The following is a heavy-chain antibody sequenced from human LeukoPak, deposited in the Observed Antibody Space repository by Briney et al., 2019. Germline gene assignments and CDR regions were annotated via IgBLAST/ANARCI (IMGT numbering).Heavy chain of an antibody. CDR1: GFTFSSYG. V-gene: IGHV3-33*01. Sequence: GGSLRLSCAPSGFTFSSYGMHWVRQAAGKGLGWVAGIRYDGIKKYYADSVKGRFPISRDNSKNTLYLQMNSLRAKDTAVYYCARTSTGRRDFDYWGQGTLVTVSS. CDR2: IRYDGIKK. J-gene: IGHJ4*02. CDR3: ARTSTGRRDFDY. D-gene: IGHD3-10*01.